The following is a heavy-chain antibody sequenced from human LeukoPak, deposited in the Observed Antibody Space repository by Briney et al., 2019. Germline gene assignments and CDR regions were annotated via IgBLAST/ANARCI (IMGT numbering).Heavy chain of an antibody. Sequence: SVKVSCKASGGTFSSYAISWVRQAPGQGLEWMGGIIPIFGTANYAQKFQGRVTITTDESTSTAYMELSSLRSEDTAVYYCAREVGATRGFDYWGQGTLVTVSP. CDR3: AREVGATRGFDY. J-gene: IGHJ4*02. D-gene: IGHD1-26*01. CDR2: IIPIFGTA. CDR1: GGTFSSYA. V-gene: IGHV1-69*05.